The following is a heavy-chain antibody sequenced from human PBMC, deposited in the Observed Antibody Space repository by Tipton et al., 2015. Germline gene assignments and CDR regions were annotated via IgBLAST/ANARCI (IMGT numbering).Heavy chain of an antibody. V-gene: IGHV3-33*06. CDR2: IWHDGSTK. Sequence: SLRLSCAASGFAFSSFAMHWVRQAPGKGLEWVAVIWHDGSTKYYGDSVEGRFTLSRDNSKSTLDLQMNSLRTEDTALYYCAKDRNYGDSYGMDVWGQGTTVTVSS. J-gene: IGHJ6*02. CDR1: GFAFSSFA. CDR3: AKDRNYGDSYGMDV. D-gene: IGHD4-17*01.